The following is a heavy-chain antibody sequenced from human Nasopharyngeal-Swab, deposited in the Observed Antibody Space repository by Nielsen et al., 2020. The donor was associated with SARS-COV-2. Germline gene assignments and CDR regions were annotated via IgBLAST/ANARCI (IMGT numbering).Heavy chain of an antibody. J-gene: IGHJ6*02. CDR1: GFTFSDYY. D-gene: IGHD3-10*01. Sequence: GESLKISCAASGFTFSDYYMSWIRQAPGKGLEWVSYISSSSSYTNYADSVKGRFTISRDNAKNSLYLQMNSLRAEDTAVYYCARGVMVQGVNGYYYSMDVWGQGTTVTVSS. V-gene: IGHV3-11*06. CDR3: ARGVMVQGVNGYYYSMDV. CDR2: ISSSSSYT.